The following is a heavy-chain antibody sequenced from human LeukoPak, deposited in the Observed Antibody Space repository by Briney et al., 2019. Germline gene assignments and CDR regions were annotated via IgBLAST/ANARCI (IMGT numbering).Heavy chain of an antibody. J-gene: IGHJ6*03. CDR2: IYTSGST. V-gene: IGHV4-59*10. CDR1: GGSFSGYY. CDR3: ARDLVWFGPLPLYYMDV. D-gene: IGHD3-10*01. Sequence: SETLSLTCAVYGGSFSGYYWSWVRQPPGKGLEWIGRIYTSGSTNYNPSLKSRVTISVDTSKNQFSLKLSSVTAADTAVYYCARDLVWFGPLPLYYMDVWGKGITVTVSS.